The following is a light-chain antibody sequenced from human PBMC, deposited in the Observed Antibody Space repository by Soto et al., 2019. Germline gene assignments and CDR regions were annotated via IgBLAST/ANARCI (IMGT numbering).Light chain of an antibody. CDR2: SAS. J-gene: IGKJ1*01. CDR1: QSISDT. CDR3: QQYKDWPTT. V-gene: IGKV3-15*01. Sequence: DIVMTQSPATLSVSPGGRATLSCRSSQSISDTLAWYQQKPGQAPRLLIYSASRGATGFPARFSGSGSGTDFTLTMTSLQSEDFGVYFCQQYKDWPTTFGQGTKVDIK.